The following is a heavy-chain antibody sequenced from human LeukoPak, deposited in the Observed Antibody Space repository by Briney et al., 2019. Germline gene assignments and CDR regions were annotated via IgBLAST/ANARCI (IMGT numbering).Heavy chain of an antibody. J-gene: IGHJ3*02. D-gene: IGHD3/OR15-3a*01. CDR3: ARVISGFWTGYYDPFDI. CDR1: GLTFDDYA. CDR2: ISWNSGSI. Sequence: PGGSLRLSCAASGLTFDDYAMHWVRQAPGKGLEWVSGISWNSGSIGYADSVKGRFTISRDNAKNSLYLQMNSLRAEDTALYHCARVISGFWTGYYDPFDIWGQGTMVTVSS. V-gene: IGHV3-9*01.